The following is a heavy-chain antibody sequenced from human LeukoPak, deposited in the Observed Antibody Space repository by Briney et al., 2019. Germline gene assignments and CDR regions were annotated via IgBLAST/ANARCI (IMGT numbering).Heavy chain of an antibody. J-gene: IGHJ4*02. D-gene: IGHD4-11*01. V-gene: IGHV4-34*01. CDR1: GGSFRGYY. CDR2: INHSGST. CDR3: ARGYTKYSTYFDN. Sequence: PSETLSLTCAVYGGSFRGYYWSWIRQPPGKGLEWIGEINHSGSTNYNPSLKSRVTISVDTTKNQFSLRLSSVTAADTAVYYCARGYTKYSTYFDNWGQGTLVTVSS.